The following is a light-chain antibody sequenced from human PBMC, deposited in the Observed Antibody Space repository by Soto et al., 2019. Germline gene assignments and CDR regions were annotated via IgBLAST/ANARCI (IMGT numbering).Light chain of an antibody. CDR1: QSVSSR. CDR2: DAS. J-gene: IGKJ5*01. CDR3: QQRSSVIT. Sequence: EVVLTQSPATLSLSPGEGATLSCRASQSVSSRLAWYQQKTGQAARLLLYDASKSATGIPARFSGNGFGTYFTLTISSLEPEYFVVYYCQQRSSVITFGQGTRLEIK. V-gene: IGKV3-11*01.